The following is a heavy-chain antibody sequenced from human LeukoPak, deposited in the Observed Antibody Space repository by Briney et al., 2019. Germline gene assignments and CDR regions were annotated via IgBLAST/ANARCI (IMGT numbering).Heavy chain of an antibody. CDR2: ISWNSGII. V-gene: IGHV3-9*03. CDR1: GFTFDDYV. D-gene: IGHD3-10*01. Sequence: SLRLSCAASGFTFDDYVMHWVRQAPGKGLEWVSGISWNSGIIDYADSVKGRFTISRDNAKNSVYLQMNSLRTEDMALYYCAKGSMVRGVIHYYMDVWGKGTTVTVSS. J-gene: IGHJ6*03. CDR3: AKGSMVRGVIHYYMDV.